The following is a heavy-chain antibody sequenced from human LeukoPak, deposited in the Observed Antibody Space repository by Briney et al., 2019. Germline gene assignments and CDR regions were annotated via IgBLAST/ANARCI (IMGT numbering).Heavy chain of an antibody. V-gene: IGHV3-48*04. CDR2: ISNTGSMK. D-gene: IGHD3-10*01. Sequence: GGSLRLSCAVSEFTFNRYSINWVRQAPGKGLEWVSHISNTGSMKYYADSVKGRFTISRDNAENSLYLQMDSLRVEDTAVYHCARVFWFGSDYYGMDVWGQGTTVTVSS. CDR3: ARVFWFGSDYYGMDV. J-gene: IGHJ6*02. CDR1: EFTFNRYS.